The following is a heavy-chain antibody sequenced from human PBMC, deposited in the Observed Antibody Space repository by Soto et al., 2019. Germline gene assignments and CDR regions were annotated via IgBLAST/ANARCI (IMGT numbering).Heavy chain of an antibody. D-gene: IGHD4-4*01. V-gene: IGHV1-69*04. CDR2: IIPILGIA. CDR1: VGTFSSYT. Sequence: SLKVSCKASVGTFSSYTISWVRQAPGQGLEWMGRIIPILGIANYAQKFQGRVTITAHKSTSTAYMKLSSLRYEDKAVYYCARDQQQNGGDYRVNYYGLDVWGKGTTVTVSS. J-gene: IGHJ6*04. CDR3: ARDQQQNGGDYRVNYYGLDV.